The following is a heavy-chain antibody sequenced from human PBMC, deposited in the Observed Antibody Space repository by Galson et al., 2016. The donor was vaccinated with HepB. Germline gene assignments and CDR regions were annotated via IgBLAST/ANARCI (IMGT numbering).Heavy chain of an antibody. Sequence: TLSLTCTVSGDSISGGDYYWSWIRQPPGKGLEWIGYIYYSGITYYNPSLKSRVTISVDTSTNKFSLKLSSVTAADTAVYYCAGAVCSGGSCYVWDFDPWGRGTLVSVSS. CDR2: IYYSGIT. D-gene: IGHD2-15*01. V-gene: IGHV4-30-4*01. CDR1: GDSISGGDYY. J-gene: IGHJ2*01. CDR3: AGAVCSGGSCYVWDFDP.